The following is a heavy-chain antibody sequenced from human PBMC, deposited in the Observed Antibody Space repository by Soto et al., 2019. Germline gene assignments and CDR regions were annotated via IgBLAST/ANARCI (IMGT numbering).Heavy chain of an antibody. V-gene: IGHV3-23*01. CDR2: ISGSGTST. J-gene: IGHJ4*02. CDR1: GFTFTSYA. D-gene: IGHD1-26*01. CDR3: AIGGPVGATMFYYVDY. Sequence: EVQLLESGGGLAPPGGSLRLSCTASGFTFTSYAITWVRQAPGKGLEWLLGISGSGTSTYYADSVKGRFTISRANSENTVYMQMTSLRAVDTAVYYCAIGGPVGATMFYYVDYWGQRTLVTVSS.